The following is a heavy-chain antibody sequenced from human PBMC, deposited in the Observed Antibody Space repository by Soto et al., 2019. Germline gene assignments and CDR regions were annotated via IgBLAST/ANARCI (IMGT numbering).Heavy chain of an antibody. Sequence: QVQLQQSGPGLVKPSQTLSLTCAISGDSVSSDSAAWNWIRQSPSRGLEWLGRTYYRSKWYIDYAVSMNGRITISPDTSKNHFSLQLNSVTPEDTAVYYCVRSRVFIAVTGMATYYYYYGMDVWGRGTTVTVSS. CDR3: VRSRVFIAVTGMATYYYYYGMDV. CDR1: GDSVSSDSAA. D-gene: IGHD6-19*01. CDR2: TYYRSKWYI. J-gene: IGHJ6*02. V-gene: IGHV6-1*01.